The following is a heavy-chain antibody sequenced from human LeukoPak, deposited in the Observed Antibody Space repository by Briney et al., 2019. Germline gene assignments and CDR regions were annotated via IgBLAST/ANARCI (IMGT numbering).Heavy chain of an antibody. D-gene: IGHD5-18*01. Sequence: SETLSLTCAVYGGSFSGYYWSWIRQPPGKGLEWIGEINHSGSTNYNPSLKSRVTISVDTSKNQFSLKLSSVTAADTAVYYCARRLRGYSYGLSGWFDPWGQGTLVTVSS. CDR2: INHSGST. CDR1: GGSFSGYY. J-gene: IGHJ5*02. CDR3: ARRLRGYSYGLSGWFDP. V-gene: IGHV4-34*01.